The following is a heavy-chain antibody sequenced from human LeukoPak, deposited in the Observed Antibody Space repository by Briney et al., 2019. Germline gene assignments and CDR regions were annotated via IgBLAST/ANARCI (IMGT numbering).Heavy chain of an antibody. D-gene: IGHD6-19*01. CDR1: GDSVSNNNAA. Sequence: SQTLSLTCAISGDSVSNNNAAWNWIRQSPSRGLEWLGRTYYRSKWYTDSAVSVNSRITINPDTSKNQFSLQLTSVTPEDSAVYYCARGNSGVAVARFDYWGQGTLVTVPS. CDR3: ARGNSGVAVARFDY. V-gene: IGHV6-1*01. CDR2: TYYRSKWYT. J-gene: IGHJ4*02.